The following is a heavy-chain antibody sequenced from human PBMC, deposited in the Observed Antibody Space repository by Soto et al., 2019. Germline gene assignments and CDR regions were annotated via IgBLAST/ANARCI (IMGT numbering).Heavy chain of an antibody. Sequence: QVQLVQSGAEVKKPGASMKVSCRTSGYSFTSHFIHWVRQAPGQRLEWMGWINTGNGNTRYSENLEGRVTITRATSASTVYMELSSLSSEDTAVYYCARDRYYYYDTSGYYPYWGQGTLVTVSS. J-gene: IGHJ4*02. D-gene: IGHD3-22*01. V-gene: IGHV1-3*04. CDR1: GYSFTSHF. CDR3: ARDRYYYYDTSGYYPY. CDR2: INTGNGNT.